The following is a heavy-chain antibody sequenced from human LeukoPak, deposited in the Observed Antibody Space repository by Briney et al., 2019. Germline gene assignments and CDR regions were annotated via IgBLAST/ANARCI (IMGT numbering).Heavy chain of an antibody. CDR2: INPSGGST. V-gene: IGHV1-46*01. CDR1: GYTLTNHY. Sequence: ASVKVSCKASGYTLTNHYMHWVRQAPGQGLEWMGIINPSGGSTSYAQKFQGRVTMTRDTSTSTVYMELSSLRSEDTAVYYCATSGAVTFFDYWGQGTLVTVSS. CDR3: ATSGAVTFFDY. J-gene: IGHJ4*02. D-gene: IGHD4-17*01.